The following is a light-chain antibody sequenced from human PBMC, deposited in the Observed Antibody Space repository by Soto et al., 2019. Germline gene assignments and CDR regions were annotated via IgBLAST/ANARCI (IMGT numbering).Light chain of an antibody. CDR2: EAS. V-gene: IGKV3D-15*01. Sequence: EIVLTQSPATLSSSPGERATLSCRASQTVGVRLAWYQHKPGQAPRLIIYEASNRAAGIPARFSGSGSGTEFTLTIGSLQSDDFAVYYCQQYASSPLLTFGGGTKVDIK. CDR1: QTVGVR. CDR3: QQYASSPLLT. J-gene: IGKJ4*01.